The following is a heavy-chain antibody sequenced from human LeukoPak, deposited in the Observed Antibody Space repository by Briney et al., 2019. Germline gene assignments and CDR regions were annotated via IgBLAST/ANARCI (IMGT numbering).Heavy chain of an antibody. CDR3: ARESYYFDY. CDR1: GYSISSGYY. V-gene: IGHV4-61*01. D-gene: IGHD3-10*01. Sequence: SETLSLTCTVSGYSISSGYYWSWIRQPPGKGLEWIGYIYYSGSTNYNPSLKSRVTISVDTSKNQFSLKLSSVTAADTAVYYCARESYYFDYWGQGTLVTVSS. CDR2: IYYSGST. J-gene: IGHJ4*02.